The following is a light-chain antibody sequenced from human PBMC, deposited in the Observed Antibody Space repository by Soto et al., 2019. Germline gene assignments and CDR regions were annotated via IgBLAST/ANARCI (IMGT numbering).Light chain of an antibody. V-gene: IGLV2-23*02. CDR1: SSDVGSYDL. CDR2: EVS. Sequence: QSVLTQPASVSGSPRQSITISCTGTSSDVGSYDLVSWYQQHPGKAPKLMIYEVSKRPSGVSNRFSGSKSGNTASLTISGLQAEDEADYYCCSYAGSSTFYVFGTRTKVTVL. J-gene: IGLJ1*01. CDR3: CSYAGSSTFYV.